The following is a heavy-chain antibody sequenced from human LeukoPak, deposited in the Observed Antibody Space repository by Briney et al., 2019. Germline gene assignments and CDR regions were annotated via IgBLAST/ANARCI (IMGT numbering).Heavy chain of an antibody. J-gene: IGHJ4*02. Sequence: SETLSLTCTVSGGSITYSYWSWFRQPPGKGLEWIGYIYTSGTTNYNPSLPSRANISVDTSQNQYSLKLTSVTDPGRALYYCARQVRYTYDAQDAYNFDYWGPGTVV. D-gene: IGHD5-18*01. V-gene: IGHV4-4*09. CDR1: GGSITYSY. CDR3: ARQVRYTYDAQDAYNFDY. CDR2: IYTSGTT.